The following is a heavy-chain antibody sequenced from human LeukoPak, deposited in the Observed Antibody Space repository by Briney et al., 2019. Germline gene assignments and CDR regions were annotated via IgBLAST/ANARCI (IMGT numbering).Heavy chain of an antibody. CDR1: GYTFTSYD. D-gene: IGHD6-19*01. CDR2: FDPEDGET. Sequence: ASVTVSCTASGYTFTSYDINWVRQATGKGLEWMGGFDPEDGETIYAQKFQGRVTMTEDTSTDTAYMELSSLRSEDTAVYYCATLGIAVAGTYYYYGMDVWGQGTTVTVSS. J-gene: IGHJ6*02. V-gene: IGHV1-24*01. CDR3: ATLGIAVAGTYYYYGMDV.